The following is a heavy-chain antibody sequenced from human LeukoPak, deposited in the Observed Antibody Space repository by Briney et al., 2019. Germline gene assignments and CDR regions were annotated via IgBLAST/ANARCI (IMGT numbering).Heavy chain of an antibody. V-gene: IGHV3-74*01. Sequence: GGSLRLSCAASGFTFSSYAVTWVRQAPGKGLEWVSRINSDGTSTNYADSVKGRFTISRDNAKNTLYLQMNSLRAEDTAVYYCARVNYGGNSFSDYWGQGTLVTVSS. CDR3: ARVNYGGNSFSDY. CDR1: GFTFSSYA. D-gene: IGHD4-23*01. J-gene: IGHJ4*02. CDR2: INSDGTST.